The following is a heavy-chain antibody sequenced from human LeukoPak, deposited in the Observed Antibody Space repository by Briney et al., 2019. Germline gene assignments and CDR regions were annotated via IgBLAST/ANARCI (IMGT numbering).Heavy chain of an antibody. J-gene: IGHJ6*03. CDR1: GGSISSYY. CDR3: ARTRRDGYNDYYYYYMDI. Sequence: PSETLSLTCTVSGGSISSYYWSWIRQPAGKGLEWIGRIYTSGRTNYNPSLKSRVTMSVDTSKNQFSLKLSSVTAADTAVYYCARTRRDGYNDYYYYYMDIWGKGTTVTISS. V-gene: IGHV4-4*07. D-gene: IGHD5-24*01. CDR2: IYTSGRT.